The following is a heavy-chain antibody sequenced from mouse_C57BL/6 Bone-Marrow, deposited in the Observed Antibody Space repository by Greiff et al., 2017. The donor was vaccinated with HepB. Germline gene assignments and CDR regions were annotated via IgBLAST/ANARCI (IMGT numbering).Heavy chain of an antibody. CDR3: ARHEEGSFYYYAMDY. V-gene: IGHV1-62-2*01. CDR1: GYTFTEYT. Sequence: QVHVKQSGAELVKPGASVKLSCKASGYTFTEYTIHWVKQRSGQGLEWIGWFYPGSGSIKYNEKFKDKATLTADKSSSTVYMELSRLTSEDSAVYFCARHEEGSFYYYAMDYWGQGTSVTVSS. CDR2: FYPGSGSI. J-gene: IGHJ4*01.